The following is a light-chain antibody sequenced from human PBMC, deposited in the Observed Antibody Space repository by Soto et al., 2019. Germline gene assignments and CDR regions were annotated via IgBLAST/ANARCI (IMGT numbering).Light chain of an antibody. CDR3: QQYDNLHLT. CDR1: QDISNY. V-gene: IGKV1-33*01. Sequence: DIQMTQTQSSLSASVGDRVTITCQASQDISNYLNWYQQKPGKAPKLLIYDASNLETGVPSRFSGSGSGTDFTFTISSLQPEDIATYYCQQYDNLHLTFGGGTKVEIK. J-gene: IGKJ4*01. CDR2: DAS.